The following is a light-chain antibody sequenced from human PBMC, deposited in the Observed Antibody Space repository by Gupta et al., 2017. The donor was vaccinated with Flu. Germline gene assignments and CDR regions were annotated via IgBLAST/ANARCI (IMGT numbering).Light chain of an antibody. CDR1: QSVNSN. J-gene: IGKJ4*01. Sequence: EIVMTQSPATLSVSPGERATLSCRASQSVNSNLGWYQQKPGQAPRRLIYGASTRATGIPARFSGSGCGTEFTLTISSRQPEDFAVYYCQQYNNWPPTTFGGGTKVEIK. V-gene: IGKV3-15*01. CDR3: QQYNNWPPTT. CDR2: GAS.